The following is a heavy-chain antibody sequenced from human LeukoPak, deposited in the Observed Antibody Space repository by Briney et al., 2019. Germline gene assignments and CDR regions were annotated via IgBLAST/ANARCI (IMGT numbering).Heavy chain of an antibody. D-gene: IGHD2-2*01. Sequence: SETLSLTCTVSGDSINNYYWNWIRQSPGKGLEWIGYISYSGSTKYNPSLKSRLTISGDTPNNQFSLRLNFVTVADTAMYYCARLPSYSSSQNWIDPWGQGTLVTVSS. CDR3: ARLPSYSSSQNWIDP. V-gene: IGHV4-59*01. CDR2: ISYSGST. J-gene: IGHJ5*02. CDR1: GDSINNYY.